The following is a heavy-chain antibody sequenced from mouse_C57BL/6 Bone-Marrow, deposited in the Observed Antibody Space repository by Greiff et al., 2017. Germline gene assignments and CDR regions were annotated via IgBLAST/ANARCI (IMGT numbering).Heavy chain of an antibody. Sequence: EVQLQESGPGLVKPSQSLSLTCTVTGYSITSGYGWNWIRQFPGNKLEWMGYIRYSGSTNYNPSLKSRISITRDTSKNQFFLQLNSMTTEDTATYNCARTARIKYWGQGTTLTVSS. CDR2: IRYSGST. V-gene: IGHV3-1*02. CDR3: ARTARIKY. J-gene: IGHJ2*01. D-gene: IGHD1-2*01. CDR1: GYSITSGYG.